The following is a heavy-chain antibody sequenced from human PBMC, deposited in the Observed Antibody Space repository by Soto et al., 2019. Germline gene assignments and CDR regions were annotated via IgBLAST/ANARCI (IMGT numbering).Heavy chain of an antibody. D-gene: IGHD6-13*01. V-gene: IGHV1-18*01. CDR1: GYTFTSYG. Sequence: ASVKVSCKASGYTFTSYGISWVRQAPGQGLEWMGWISAYNGNTNYAQKPRGRVTMTTDTSTSTAYMELRSLRSDDTAVYYCARVRVYSSSWYEHFDYWGQGTLVNVSS. CDR2: ISAYNGNT. J-gene: IGHJ4*02. CDR3: ARVRVYSSSWYEHFDY.